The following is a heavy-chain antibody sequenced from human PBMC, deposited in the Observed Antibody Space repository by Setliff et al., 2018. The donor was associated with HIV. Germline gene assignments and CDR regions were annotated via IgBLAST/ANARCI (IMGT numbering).Heavy chain of an antibody. V-gene: IGHV1-18*01. J-gene: IGHJ4*02. D-gene: IGHD5-12*01. CDR3: ARGKTWLRFLDY. CDR1: GYTFNNYG. Sequence: AAVKVSCKASGYTFNNYGISWVRQAPGQGLEWMGWINTHSGYTNYAQNVQGRVTVTMDTSTSTAYMELRSLKSDDTAVYYCARGKTWLRFLDYWGQGTLVTV. CDR2: INTHSGYT.